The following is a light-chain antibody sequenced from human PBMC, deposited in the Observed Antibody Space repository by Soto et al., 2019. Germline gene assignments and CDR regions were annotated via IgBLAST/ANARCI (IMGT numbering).Light chain of an antibody. CDR2: DAS. CDR3: QQRSNWPSIT. Sequence: EIVLTQSPATLSLSPGERATLSCRASQSVSSYLAWYQLKPGQAPRLLIHDASNRATGTPARFSGSGSGTDLTLTISSLEPEDFAVYYCQQRSNWPSITFGQGTRLEIK. J-gene: IGKJ5*01. CDR1: QSVSSY. V-gene: IGKV3-11*01.